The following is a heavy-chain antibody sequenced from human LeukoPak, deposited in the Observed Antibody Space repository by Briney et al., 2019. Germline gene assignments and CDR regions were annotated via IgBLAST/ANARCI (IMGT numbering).Heavy chain of an antibody. J-gene: IGHJ3*02. D-gene: IGHD3-22*01. CDR2: ISYDGSNK. CDR3: ARDRYYYDTSGSSDYAFDI. CDR1: GFTFSSYA. V-gene: IGHV3-30-3*01. Sequence: GGSLRLSCAASGFTFSSYAMHWVRQAPGKGLEWVAVISYDGSNKYYADSVKGRFTISRDNSKNTLYLQMSSLRPEDTAVYYCARDRYYYDTSGSSDYAFDIWGQGTMVTVSS.